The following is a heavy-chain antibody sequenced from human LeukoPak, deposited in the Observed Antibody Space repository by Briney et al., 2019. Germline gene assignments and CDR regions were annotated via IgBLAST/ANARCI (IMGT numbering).Heavy chain of an antibody. CDR3: ARVVAVAGTVSRKNWFDP. Sequence: ASVKVSCKASGYTFTSYGISWVRQAPGQGLEWMGWISAYNGNTNYAQKLQGRVTMTTGTSTSTAYMELRSLRSGDTVVYYCARVVAVAGTVSRKNWFDPWGQGTLVTVSS. J-gene: IGHJ5*02. V-gene: IGHV1-18*01. D-gene: IGHD6-19*01. CDR2: ISAYNGNT. CDR1: GYTFTSYG.